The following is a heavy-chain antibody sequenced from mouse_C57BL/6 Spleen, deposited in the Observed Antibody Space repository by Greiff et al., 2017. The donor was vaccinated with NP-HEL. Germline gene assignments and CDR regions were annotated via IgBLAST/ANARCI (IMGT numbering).Heavy chain of an antibody. CDR1: GFTFSSYA. CDR3: ARARNFYYAMDY. CDR2: ISDGGSYT. Sequence: EVKVEESGGGLVKPGGSLKLSCAASGFTFSSYAMSWVRQTPEKRLEWVATISDGGSYTYYPDNVKGRFTISRDNAKNNLYLQMSHLKSEDTAMYYCARARNFYYAMDYWGQGTSVTVSS. D-gene: IGHD3-1*01. V-gene: IGHV5-4*03. J-gene: IGHJ4*01.